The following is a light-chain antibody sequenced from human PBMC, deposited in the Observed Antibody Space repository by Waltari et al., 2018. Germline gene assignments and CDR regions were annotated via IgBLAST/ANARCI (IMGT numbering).Light chain of an antibody. CDR2: SVS. V-gene: IGKV1-39*01. Sequence: DIQMTQSPASLPASVGDRVTITCRASQSISKYLNWYQQKSGEAPKLLIYSVSNLQTGVPSRFSGGGSGTDFTLTISSLQPEDFATYYCQQSLRTRTCGQGTKVEI. J-gene: IGKJ1*01. CDR3: QQSLRTRT. CDR1: QSISKY.